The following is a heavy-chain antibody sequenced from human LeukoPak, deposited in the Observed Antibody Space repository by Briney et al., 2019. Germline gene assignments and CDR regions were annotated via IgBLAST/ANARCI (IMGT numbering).Heavy chain of an antibody. Sequence: ASVKVSCKASGYTFTSYGITWVRQAPGQGLEWMGWINPYSGGTIYAQKFQGRVTMTRDTSISTAYMELSRLRSDDTAVYYCARDIGHCSGGSCYGFWFDPWGQGTLSPSPQ. CDR1: GYTFTSYG. J-gene: IGHJ5*02. D-gene: IGHD2-15*01. CDR2: INPYSGGT. CDR3: ARDIGHCSGGSCYGFWFDP. V-gene: IGHV1-2*02.